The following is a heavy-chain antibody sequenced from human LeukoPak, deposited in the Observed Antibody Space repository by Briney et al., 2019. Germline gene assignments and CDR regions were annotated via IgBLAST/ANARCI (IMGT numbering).Heavy chain of an antibody. V-gene: IGHV1-2*02. J-gene: IGHJ5*02. CDR3: ARGLIAARRGNWFDP. Sequence: WVRXAXGXGLEWMGWINPNSGGTNYAQKFQGRVTMTRDTSISTAYMELSRLRSDDTAVYYCARGLIAARRGNWFDPWGQGTLVTVSS. CDR2: INPNSGGT. D-gene: IGHD6-6*01.